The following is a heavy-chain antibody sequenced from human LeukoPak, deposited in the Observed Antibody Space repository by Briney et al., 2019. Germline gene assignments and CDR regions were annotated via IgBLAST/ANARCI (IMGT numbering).Heavy chain of an antibody. CDR1: GFTFDDYA. Sequence: GGSLRLSCAASGFTFDDYAMHWVRLVPGKGLEWVSGISWNSDNIGYADSVKGRFTISRDNAKNSLYLQMNSLRAEDMALYYCAKGNSGWRTGYFDYWGQGTLVTVSS. V-gene: IGHV3-9*03. CDR3: AKGNSGWRTGYFDY. CDR2: ISWNSDNI. J-gene: IGHJ4*02. D-gene: IGHD6-19*01.